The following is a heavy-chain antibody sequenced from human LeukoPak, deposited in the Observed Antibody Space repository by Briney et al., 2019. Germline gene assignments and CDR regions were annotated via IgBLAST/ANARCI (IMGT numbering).Heavy chain of an antibody. CDR2: IYYSGST. J-gene: IGHJ4*02. CDR3: AREAHCSGGSCSLGY. D-gene: IGHD2-15*01. CDR1: GGSISSSSYY. V-gene: IGHV4-39*07. Sequence: SETLSLTCTVSGGSISSSSYYWGWIRQPPGKGLEWIGSIYYSGSTYYNPSLKSRVTISVDTSKNQFSLKLSSVTAADTAVYYCAREAHCSGGSCSLGYWGQGTLVTVSS.